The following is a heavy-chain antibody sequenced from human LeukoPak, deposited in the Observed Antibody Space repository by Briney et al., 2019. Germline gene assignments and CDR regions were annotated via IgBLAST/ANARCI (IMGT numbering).Heavy chain of an antibody. V-gene: IGHV1-46*01. CDR2: INPSGGST. CDR1: GYTFTSYY. CDR3: ARDPGITMVRGASSLNWFDP. Sequence: ASVKVSCKASGYTFTSYYMHWVRQAPGQGLEWMGIINPSGGSTSYAQKFQGRVTMTRDMSTSTVYMELSSLRSEDTAVYYCARDPGITMVRGASSLNWFDPWGQGTLVTVSS. J-gene: IGHJ5*02. D-gene: IGHD3-10*01.